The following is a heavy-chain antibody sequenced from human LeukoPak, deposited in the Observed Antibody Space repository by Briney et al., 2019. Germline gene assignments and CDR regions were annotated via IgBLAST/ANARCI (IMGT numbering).Heavy chain of an antibody. CDR3: AKEGKDFWSGYWGDYFDY. J-gene: IGHJ4*02. Sequence: GGSLRLSCAASGFTFSSYGMHWVRQAPGKGLEWVAFIRYDGSNKYYADSVKGRFTISRDNSKNTLHLQMNSLRAEDTAVYYCAKEGKDFWSGYWGDYFDYWGQGTLVTVSS. D-gene: IGHD3-3*01. V-gene: IGHV3-30*02. CDR2: IRYDGSNK. CDR1: GFTFSSYG.